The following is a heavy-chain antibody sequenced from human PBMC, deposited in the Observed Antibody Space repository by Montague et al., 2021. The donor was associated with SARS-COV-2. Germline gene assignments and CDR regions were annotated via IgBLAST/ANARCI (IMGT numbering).Heavy chain of an antibody. CDR3: ARVRYYGSGTSLGMDV. Sequence: SETRSLTCAVYGGSFSGYYWSWIRQPPGKGLEWIGEINHSGSTNYNPSLKSRVTISVDTSKNQFSLKLSSVTAADTAVNYCARVRYYGSGTSLGMDVWGQGTTVTVSS. CDR1: GGSFSGYY. V-gene: IGHV4-34*01. J-gene: IGHJ6*02. CDR2: INHSGST. D-gene: IGHD3-10*01.